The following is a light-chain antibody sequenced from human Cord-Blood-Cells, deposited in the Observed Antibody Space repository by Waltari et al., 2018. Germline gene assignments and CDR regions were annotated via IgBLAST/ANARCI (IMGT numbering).Light chain of an antibody. J-gene: IGKJ2*01. CDR1: QSISSY. CDR2: AAS. CDR3: QQSYSTPYT. Sequence: DIQMTQSPSSLSPSVGDRVTITCRASQSISSYLNWYQQKPGKAPKLLIYAASSLQSGVPSRFSGSGSETDFTLTISSLQPEDFATYYCQQSYSTPYTFGQGTKLEIK. V-gene: IGKV1-39*01.